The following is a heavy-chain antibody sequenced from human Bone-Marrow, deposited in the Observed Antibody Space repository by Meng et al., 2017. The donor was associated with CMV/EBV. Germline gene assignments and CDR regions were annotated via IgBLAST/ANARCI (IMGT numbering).Heavy chain of an antibody. Sequence: SQTLSLTCAVYGGSFSGYYWSWIRQPPGKGLEWIGEINHSGSTNYNPSLKSRVTISVDTSKNQFSLKLSSVTAADTAVYYCASSFLGNLLPDALVYWGGGRMVTISS. V-gene: IGHV4-34*01. J-gene: IGHJ4*02. CDR3: ASSFLGNLLPDALVY. CDR1: GGSFSGYY. D-gene: IGHD7-27*01. CDR2: INHSGST.